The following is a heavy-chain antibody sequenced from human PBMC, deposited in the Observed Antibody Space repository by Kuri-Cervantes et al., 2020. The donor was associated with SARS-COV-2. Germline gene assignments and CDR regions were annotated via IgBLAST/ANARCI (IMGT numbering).Heavy chain of an antibody. CDR1: GFTFSSSA. V-gene: IGHV3-23*01. CDR2: ISGSGDNT. Sequence: GESLKISCAASGFTFSSSAMSWVRQAPGKGLEWVSDISGSGDNTYYADSVKGRFTISRDNSKNTLYLQMNSLRAEDTAVYYCARYCSSVSCYSLRAILDYWGQGTLVTVSS. J-gene: IGHJ4*02. CDR3: ARYCSSVSCYSLRAILDY. D-gene: IGHD2-2*02.